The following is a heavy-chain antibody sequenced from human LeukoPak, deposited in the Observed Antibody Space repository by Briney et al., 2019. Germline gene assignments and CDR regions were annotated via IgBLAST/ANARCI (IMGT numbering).Heavy chain of an antibody. Sequence: GGSLRLSCAASGFSFKNAWMSWVRQAPGKGLEWVGRIKSKSDGGTTDYAAPVKGRFTISRDDAKNTLFLQMSSLKTEDAAMYYCTTDVDGELRFYYFDNWGQGTLVTVSS. J-gene: IGHJ4*02. CDR3: TTDVDGELRFYYFDN. D-gene: IGHD3-10*01. CDR2: IKSKSDGGTT. CDR1: GFSFKNAW. V-gene: IGHV3-15*01.